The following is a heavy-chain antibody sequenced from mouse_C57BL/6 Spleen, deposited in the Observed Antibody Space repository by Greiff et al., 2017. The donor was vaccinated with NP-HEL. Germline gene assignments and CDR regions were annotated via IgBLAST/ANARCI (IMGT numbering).Heavy chain of an antibody. Sequence: EVQGVESGGGLVQPGGSLSLSCAASGFTFTDYYMSWVRQPPGKALEWLGFIRNKANGYTTEYSASVKGRFTISRDNSQSILYLQMNALRAEDSATYYGARYNGYYVLYAMDYWGQGTSVTVSS. J-gene: IGHJ4*01. CDR2: IRNKANGYTT. CDR1: GFTFTDYY. V-gene: IGHV7-3*01. CDR3: ARYNGYYVLYAMDY. D-gene: IGHD2-3*01.